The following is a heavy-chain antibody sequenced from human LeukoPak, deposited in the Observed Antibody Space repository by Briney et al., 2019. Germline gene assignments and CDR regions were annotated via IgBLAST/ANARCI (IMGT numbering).Heavy chain of an antibody. CDR3: ATLRLGKAVAGTFDY. Sequence: PGRSLRLSCAASGFTFSSFDMSWVRQAPGKGLEWVSAIRGSGGTTYYADSVKGRFTISRDNSKNTLYLQMNSLRAEDTAVYYCATLRLGKAVAGTFDYWGQGTLVTVPS. CDR2: IRGSGGTT. CDR1: GFTFSSFD. V-gene: IGHV3-23*01. D-gene: IGHD6-19*01. J-gene: IGHJ4*02.